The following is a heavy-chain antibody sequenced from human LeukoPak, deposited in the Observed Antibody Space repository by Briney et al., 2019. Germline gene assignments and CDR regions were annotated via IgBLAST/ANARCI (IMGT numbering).Heavy chain of an antibody. Sequence: GGSLRLSCAASGFTFSSYTMNWVRQAPGKGLEWVSSISSSSSHIYYADSVKGRFTISRDNAKNSLYLQMNSLRAEDTAVYYCAKGSTPRDWGQGTLVTVSS. CDR1: GFTFSSYT. CDR3: AKGSTPRD. CDR2: ISSSSSHI. V-gene: IGHV3-21*01. J-gene: IGHJ4*02.